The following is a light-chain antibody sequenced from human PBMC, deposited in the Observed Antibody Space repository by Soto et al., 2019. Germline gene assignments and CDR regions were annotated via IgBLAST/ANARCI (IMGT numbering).Light chain of an antibody. CDR1: QGIRND. CDR2: AAS. V-gene: IGKV1-6*01. J-gene: IGKJ1*01. Sequence: IQMTQSPSSLSASVGDRVTITCRASQGIRNDLGWYHQKPGKAPKLLIYAASSFQSGIPSRFSGSGSGTEFTFTISSLQPEDFATYCCLQDYDYPWTFGQGTKVDIK. CDR3: LQDYDYPWT.